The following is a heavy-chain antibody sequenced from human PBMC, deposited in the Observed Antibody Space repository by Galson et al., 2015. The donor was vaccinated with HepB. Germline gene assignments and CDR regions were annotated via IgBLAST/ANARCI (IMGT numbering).Heavy chain of an antibody. Sequence: SLRLSCAASGFTFSSYAMSWVRQAPGKGLEWVSAISGSGGSTYYADSVKGRFTISRDNSKNTLYLQMNSLRAEDTAVYYCAKDVLRYFDRIQVRGQGTLVTVSS. D-gene: IGHD3-9*01. J-gene: IGHJ4*02. CDR1: GFTFSSYA. CDR2: ISGSGGST. CDR3: AKDVLRYFDRIQV. V-gene: IGHV3-23*01.